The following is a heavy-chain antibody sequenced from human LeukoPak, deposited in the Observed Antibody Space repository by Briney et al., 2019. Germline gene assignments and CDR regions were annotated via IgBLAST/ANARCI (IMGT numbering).Heavy chain of an antibody. D-gene: IGHD1-26*01. Sequence: SVKVSCKASGGTLSTYTIHWVRQAPGQGLEWMGRVIPILRTATYGQKFQGRVTITADKSTSTTYMELTDLRLQDTAFYYCARSLGRGFDYWGQGSLVTVSS. CDR3: ARSLGRGFDY. CDR1: GGTLSTYT. V-gene: IGHV1-69*08. J-gene: IGHJ4*02. CDR2: VIPILRTA.